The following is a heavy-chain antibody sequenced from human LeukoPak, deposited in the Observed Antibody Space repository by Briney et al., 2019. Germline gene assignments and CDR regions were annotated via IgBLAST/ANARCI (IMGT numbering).Heavy chain of an antibody. CDR3: ARPSYYDSSGYRE. J-gene: IGHJ4*02. D-gene: IGHD3-22*01. CDR1: GGSISSYY. V-gene: IGHV4-59*08. CDR2: IYYSGST. Sequence: SETLPLTCTVSGGSISSYYWSWIRQPPGKGLEWIGYIYYSGSTNYNPSLKSRVTISVDTSKKQFSLKLSSVTAADTAVYYCARPSYYDSSGYREWGQGTLVTVSS.